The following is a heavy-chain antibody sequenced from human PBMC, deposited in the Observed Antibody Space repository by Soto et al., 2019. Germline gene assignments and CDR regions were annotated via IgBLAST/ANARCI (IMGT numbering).Heavy chain of an antibody. V-gene: IGHV1-18*01. CDR2: ISAHNGNT. Sequence: QVHLVQSGAEVKKPGASVKVSCQASGYAFTTYGITWVRPAPGQGLEWMGWISAHNGNTNYAQKLQGRVTVTRDTSTSTAYMELRSLRSADTAVYYCARGRYGDYWGQGALVTVSS. CDR3: ARGRYGDY. J-gene: IGHJ4*02. D-gene: IGHD1-1*01. CDR1: GYAFTTYG.